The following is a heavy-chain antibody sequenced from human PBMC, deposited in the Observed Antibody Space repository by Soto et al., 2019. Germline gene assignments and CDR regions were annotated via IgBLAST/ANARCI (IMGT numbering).Heavy chain of an antibody. CDR3: AKGIVLVPAARSPLYYYYAMDV. CDR2: ISYDGSNK. Sequence: PGGSLRLSCAASGFTFSSYCMHWVRQAPGKGLERVAVISYDGSNKYYADTVKGRFTISRDNSKNTLYLQMNSLRAEDTAVYYCAKGIVLVPAARSPLYYYYAMDVWGQGTTVTVSS. V-gene: IGHV3-30*18. D-gene: IGHD2-2*01. J-gene: IGHJ6*02. CDR1: GFTFSSYC.